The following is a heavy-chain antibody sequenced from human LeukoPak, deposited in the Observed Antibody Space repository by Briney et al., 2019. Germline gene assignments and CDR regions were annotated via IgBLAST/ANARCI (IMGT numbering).Heavy chain of an antibody. CDR1: GGSFSGYY. CDR2: INHSGST. J-gene: IGHJ4*02. D-gene: IGHD3-22*01. V-gene: IGHV4-34*01. CDR3: ARDNGYYDRTD. Sequence: SETLSLTCAVYGGSFSGYYWSWIRQPPGKGLEWIGEINHSGSTNYNPSLKSRVTISVDTSKNQFSLKLSSVTAADTAVYYCARDNGYYDRTDWGQGTLVTVSS.